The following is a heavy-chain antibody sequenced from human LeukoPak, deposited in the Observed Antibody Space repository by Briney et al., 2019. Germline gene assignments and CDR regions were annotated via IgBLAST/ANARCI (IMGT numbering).Heavy chain of an antibody. CDR3: AREKRVADFDS. D-gene: IGHD2-15*01. J-gene: IGHJ4*02. V-gene: IGHV4-59*01. CDR1: GGSIRSYY. Sequence: PSETLSLTCTVSGGSIRSYYWSWIRQPPGMGLEWIGYIYSSGSTNYNPSLRSRVTISVDRSKNRFSLKLNSVTAADTAIYYCAREKRVADFDSWGQGTVVTVSS. CDR2: IYSSGST.